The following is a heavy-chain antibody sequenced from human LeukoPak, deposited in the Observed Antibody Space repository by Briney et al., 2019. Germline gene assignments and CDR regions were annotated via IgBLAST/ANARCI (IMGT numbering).Heavy chain of an antibody. Sequence: GGSLRLSCAASGFTFSSYALSWVRQAPGKGLEWVSAISGSRTYYTDSGKGRFTISRDNSKHTLYMQMNSLRAEDTAVYSCAKTLTGGSSFDYWGQGTLVTVSS. CDR1: GFTFSSYA. CDR3: AKTLTGGSSFDY. CDR2: ISGSRT. V-gene: IGHV3-23*01. J-gene: IGHJ4*02. D-gene: IGHD3-9*01.